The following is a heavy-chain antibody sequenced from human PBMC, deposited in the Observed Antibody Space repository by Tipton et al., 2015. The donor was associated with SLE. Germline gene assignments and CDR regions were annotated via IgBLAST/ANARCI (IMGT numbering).Heavy chain of an antibody. CDR3: ASSKYYDFWSGHYYYYTDV. Sequence: TLSLTCTVSGGSISSSSYYWGWIRQPPGKGLEWIGSIYYSGSTYYNPSLKSRVTISVDTSKNQFSPKLSSVTAADTAAYYCASSKYYDFWSGHYYYYTDVWGKGTTVTVSS. CDR1: GGSISSSSYY. V-gene: IGHV4-39*07. CDR2: IYYSGST. J-gene: IGHJ6*03. D-gene: IGHD3-3*01.